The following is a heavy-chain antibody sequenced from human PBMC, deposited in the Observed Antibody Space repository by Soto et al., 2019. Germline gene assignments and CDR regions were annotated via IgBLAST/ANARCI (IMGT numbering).Heavy chain of an antibody. CDR1: GFSFSTFW. J-gene: IGHJ6*02. Sequence: GGSLRLSCAASGFSFSTFWMAWVRQAPGKGLEWVANITSDGSKTSYVASVKGRFTISRDNAKNTLYLQMNSLRAEDTAVYYCARDQRVTIFGVVTYYYYGMDVWGQGTTVTVSS. V-gene: IGHV3-7*01. D-gene: IGHD3-3*01. CDR3: ARDQRVTIFGVVTYYYYGMDV. CDR2: ITSDGSKT.